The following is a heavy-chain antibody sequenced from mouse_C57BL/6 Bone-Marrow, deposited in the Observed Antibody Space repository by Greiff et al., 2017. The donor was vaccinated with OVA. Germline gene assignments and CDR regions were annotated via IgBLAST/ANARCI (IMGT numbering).Heavy chain of an antibody. CDR1: GFTFSDYG. J-gene: IGHJ1*03. Sequence: EVQGVESGGGLVKPGGSLKLSCAASGFTFSDYGMHWVRQAPEKGLEWVAYISSGSSTIYYADTVKGRFTISRDNAKNTLFLQMTSLRSEDTAMYYCARDGYPYWYFDVWGTGTTVTVSS. D-gene: IGHD2-3*01. V-gene: IGHV5-17*01. CDR2: ISSGSSTI. CDR3: ARDGYPYWYFDV.